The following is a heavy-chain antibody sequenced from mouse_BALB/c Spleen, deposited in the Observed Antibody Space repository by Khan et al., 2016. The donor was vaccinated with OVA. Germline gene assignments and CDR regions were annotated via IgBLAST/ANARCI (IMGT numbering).Heavy chain of an antibody. J-gene: IGHJ3*01. D-gene: IGHD1-1*01. V-gene: IGHV1S135*01. CDR2: IDPFNGST. CDR1: GYTFTTYY. CDR3: ARRGSSYWFAY. Sequence: VQLQQSGPELVKPGASVKISCKASGYTFTTYYIYWVKQRHGKSLEWIGYIDPFNGSTTYNQKFKGKATLTVDKSSSTAYMHLSSLTSEDSAVYYCARRGSSYWFAYWGQGTLVTVSA.